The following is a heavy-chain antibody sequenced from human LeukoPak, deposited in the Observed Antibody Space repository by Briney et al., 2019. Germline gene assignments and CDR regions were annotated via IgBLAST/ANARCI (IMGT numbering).Heavy chain of an antibody. D-gene: IGHD3-22*01. J-gene: IGHJ4*02. CDR2: ISGSGGST. V-gene: IGHV3-23*01. CDR1: GFTFSSYA. Sequence: PGGSLRLSCAACGFTFSSYAMSWVRQAPGKGLEWVSAISGSGGSTYYADSVKGRFTISRNNSKNTLYLQMNILRAEDTAVYYCAKLMVVSYLDYWGQGTLVTVSS. CDR3: AKLMVVSYLDY.